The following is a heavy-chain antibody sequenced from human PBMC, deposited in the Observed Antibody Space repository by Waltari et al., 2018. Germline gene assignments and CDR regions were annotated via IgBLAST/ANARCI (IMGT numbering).Heavy chain of an antibody. CDR3: TSDIAAAGFDY. D-gene: IGHD6-13*01. Sequence: EIQLRESGGGLVQPGRSLRLSCDTPGFSLGDIGMTWFRQAPQKRREWVGYIRKKAFGATTEFAASVKGRFSLSRDDSKGTIYLQMNSLTADDTAIYYCTSDIAAAGFDYWGQGISVTVSS. CDR1: GFSLGDIG. V-gene: IGHV3-49*03. CDR2: IRKKAFGATT. J-gene: IGHJ4*02.